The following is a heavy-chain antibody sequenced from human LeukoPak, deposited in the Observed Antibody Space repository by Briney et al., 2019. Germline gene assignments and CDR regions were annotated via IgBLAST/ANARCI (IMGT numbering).Heavy chain of an antibody. J-gene: IGHJ4*02. CDR1: GFPFSDSW. Sequence: GGSLRLSCAASGFPFSDSWMDWVRQAPGKGMEWVANIKQDGSEKHYADSVKGRFTISRDNAKNSLFLQMNGLRADDTAVYYCSRRLDYWGQGALVTVSS. V-gene: IGHV3-7*01. CDR2: IKQDGSEK. CDR3: SRRLDY.